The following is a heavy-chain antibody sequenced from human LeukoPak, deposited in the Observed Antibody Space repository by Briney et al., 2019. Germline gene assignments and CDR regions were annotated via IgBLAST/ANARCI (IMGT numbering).Heavy chain of an antibody. CDR3: PHRLGCSRGVCHHFGY. Sequence: SGPTLVKPTQTLTLTCTFSGFSLSTSGVGVGWIRQPPGKALEWLALIYWDDDKRYNPSLKSRLTITKDTSKNQAVLTMTNMDPVDTATYYCPHRLGCSRGVCHHFGYWGQGTLVTVSS. CDR2: IYWDDDK. V-gene: IGHV2-5*02. D-gene: IGHD2-8*02. J-gene: IGHJ4*02. CDR1: GFSLSTSGVG.